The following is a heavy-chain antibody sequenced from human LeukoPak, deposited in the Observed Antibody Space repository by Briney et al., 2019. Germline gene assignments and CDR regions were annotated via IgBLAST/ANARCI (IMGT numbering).Heavy chain of an antibody. J-gene: IGHJ4*02. CDR1: GGTFSSYA. V-gene: IGHV1-69*04. D-gene: IGHD3-3*01. CDR2: IIPILGIA. CDR3: ARGRIDYDFWSGYSTVYFDY. Sequence: GASVKVSCKASGGTFSSYAISWVRQAPGQGLEWMGRIIPILGIANYAQKFQGRVTITADKSTSTAYMELSSLRSEDTAVYYCARGRIDYDFWSGYSTVYFDYWGQGTLVTVSS.